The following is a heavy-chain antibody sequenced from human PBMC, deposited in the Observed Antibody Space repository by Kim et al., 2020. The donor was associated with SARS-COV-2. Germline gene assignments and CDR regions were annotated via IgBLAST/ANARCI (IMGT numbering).Heavy chain of an antibody. Sequence: ADSVKGRFPTSRDNAKNSLYLQTNSLRAEDTAVYYCARAGYDYGYYYGMDVWGQGTTVTVSS. CDR3: ARAGYDYGYYYGMDV. D-gene: IGHD5-12*01. V-gene: IGHV3-48*03. J-gene: IGHJ6*02.